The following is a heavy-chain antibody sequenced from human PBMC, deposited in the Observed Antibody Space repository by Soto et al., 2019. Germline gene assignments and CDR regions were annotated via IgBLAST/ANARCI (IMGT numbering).Heavy chain of an antibody. J-gene: IGHJ6*02. Sequence: EVQLVESGGGLVQPGGSLRLSCAASGFTFSSYSMNWVRQAPGKGLEWVSYISSSSSTIYYADSVKGRFTISRDNAKHSRYLQMNSLRAEDTAVYYCARATVTTLYYYGMDVWGQGTTVTVSS. CDR3: ARATVTTLYYYGMDV. V-gene: IGHV3-48*01. CDR1: GFTFSSYS. D-gene: IGHD4-17*01. CDR2: ISSSSSTI.